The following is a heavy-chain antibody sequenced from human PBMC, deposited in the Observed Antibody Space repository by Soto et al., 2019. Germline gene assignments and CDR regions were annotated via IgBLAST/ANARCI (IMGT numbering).Heavy chain of an antibody. V-gene: IGHV3-23*01. Sequence: GGSLRLSCAASGFTLSSYAMSWVRHAPGRGLEWVSAISARGDSTYHADSVKGRFIISRDNSNNMLYLQVNSLRAEDTAVYYCAKVSSSSAYFPDYWGQGTQVTVSS. D-gene: IGHD3-22*01. J-gene: IGHJ4*02. CDR1: GFTLSSYA. CDR3: AKVSSSSAYFPDY. CDR2: ISARGDST.